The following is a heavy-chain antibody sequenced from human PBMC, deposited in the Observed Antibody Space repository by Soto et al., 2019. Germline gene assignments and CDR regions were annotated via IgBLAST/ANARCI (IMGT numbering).Heavy chain of an antibody. V-gene: IGHV3-23*01. J-gene: IGHJ6*02. CDR1: GFTFSSYA. CDR3: AKARGHDILTGYYYYYGMDV. Sequence: GGSLRLSCAASGFTFSSYAMSWVRQAPGKGLEWVSAISGSGGSTYYADSVKGRLTISRDNSKNTLYLQMNSLRAEDTAVYYCAKARGHDILTGYYYYYGMDVWGQGTTVTVSS. D-gene: IGHD3-9*01. CDR2: ISGSGGST.